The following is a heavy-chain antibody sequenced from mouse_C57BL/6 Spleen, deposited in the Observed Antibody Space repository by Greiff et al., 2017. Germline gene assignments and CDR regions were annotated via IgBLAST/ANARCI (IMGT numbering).Heavy chain of an antibody. CDR1: GYTFTDYN. CDR3: ARLDDGYYWFAC. CDR2: INPNNGGT. J-gene: IGHJ3*01. Sequence: VQLQQSGPELVKPGASVKIPCKASGYTFTDYNMDWVKQSHGKSLEWIGDINPNNGGTIYNQKFKGKATLTVDKSSSTAYMELRSLTSEDTAVYYCARLDDGYYWFACWGQGTLVTVAA. D-gene: IGHD2-3*01. V-gene: IGHV1-18*01.